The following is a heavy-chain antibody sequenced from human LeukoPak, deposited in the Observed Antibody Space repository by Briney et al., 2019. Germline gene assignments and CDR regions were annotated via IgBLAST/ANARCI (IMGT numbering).Heavy chain of an antibody. CDR3: ARALIDYDYGDYEGENAFDL. V-gene: IGHV3-33*01. CDR2: IWFDGSNT. D-gene: IGHD4-17*01. J-gene: IGHJ3*01. Sequence: GGSLRLSCAASRFTFRNHYMHWVRQAPGKGLEWVALIWFDGSNTDYADFVKGRFTISRDNANKTLYLQMNSLRVEDTAVYYCARALIDYDYGDYEGENAFDLWGQGTMVVVSS. CDR1: RFTFRNHY.